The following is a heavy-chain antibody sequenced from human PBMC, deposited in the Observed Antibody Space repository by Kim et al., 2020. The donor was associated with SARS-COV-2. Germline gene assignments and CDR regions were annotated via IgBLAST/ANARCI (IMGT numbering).Heavy chain of an antibody. CDR2: IFSDGSNK. Sequence: GGSLRLSCAASGFIFSTYGMHWVRQGPGKGLEWVAIIFSDGSNKFYADSVKGRFTISRDNPKNTLSLEMNSLRAEDTAVYYCVKDRGLGATLAMDVWGQGTTVTVS. CDR3: VKDRGLGATLAMDV. J-gene: IGHJ6*02. CDR1: GFIFSTYG. V-gene: IGHV3-30*18. D-gene: IGHD1-26*01.